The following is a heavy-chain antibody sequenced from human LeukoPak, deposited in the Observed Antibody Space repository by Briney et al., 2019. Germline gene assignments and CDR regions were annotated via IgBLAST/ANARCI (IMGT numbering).Heavy chain of an antibody. CDR3: ARGSGWYDYYYYYMDV. CDR2: INHSGST. D-gene: IGHD6-19*01. V-gene: IGHV4-34*01. CDR1: GGSFSGYY. J-gene: IGHJ6*03. Sequence: PSETLSLTCAVYGGSFSGYYWSWIRQTPGKGLEWIGEINHSGSTNYNPSLKSRVTISVDTSKNQFSLKLSSVTAADTAVYYCARGSGWYDYYYYYMDVWGKGTTVTVSS.